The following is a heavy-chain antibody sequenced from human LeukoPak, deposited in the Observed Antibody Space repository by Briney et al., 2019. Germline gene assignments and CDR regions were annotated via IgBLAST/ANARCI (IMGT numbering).Heavy chain of an antibody. J-gene: IGHJ4*02. D-gene: IGHD2-2*01. Sequence: SETLSLTCTVSRGSVSSTDYYWTWIRQPPGKGLEWIGYISYSGSTNYNPSLKSRITISVDTSKNQFSLKLISVTAADTAVYYCARKASIRGGFHWGQGTLVTVSS. CDR2: ISYSGST. CDR3: ARKASIRGGFH. CDR1: RGSVSSTDYY. V-gene: IGHV4-61*08.